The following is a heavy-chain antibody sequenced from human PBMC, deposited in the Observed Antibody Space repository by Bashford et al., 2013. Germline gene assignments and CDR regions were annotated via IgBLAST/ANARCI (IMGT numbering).Heavy chain of an antibody. D-gene: IGHD3-22*01. V-gene: IGHV1-18*01. CDR3: ARASRMTQIVLVSNNFDF. CDR2: ISAYTGNT. CDR1: GYTFRNYG. J-gene: IGHJ4*02. Sequence: VASVKVSCKASGYTFRNYGITWVRQAPGQGLEWVGWISAYTGNTDYEEGLQDRVTLTTDTSTDTAYMELRSLTSDDTAVYYCARASRMTQIVLVSNNFDFWGQGTLVTVSS.